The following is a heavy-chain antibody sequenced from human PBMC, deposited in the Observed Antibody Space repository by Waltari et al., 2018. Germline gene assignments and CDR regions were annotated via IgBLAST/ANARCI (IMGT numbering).Heavy chain of an antibody. J-gene: IGHJ4*02. D-gene: IGHD2-15*01. Sequence: QVQLVESGGGVVQPGRCLGLSCAASGFTFSRFGMHWVRQAPGKGLEWVAVIWHDGSNEYYVDSVKGRFTISRDNSKNTLYLQMNSLRAEDSAVYYCASQSTTLFDYWGQGTLVTVSS. CDR2: IWHDGSNE. V-gene: IGHV3-33*01. CDR3: ASQSTTLFDY. CDR1: GFTFSRFG.